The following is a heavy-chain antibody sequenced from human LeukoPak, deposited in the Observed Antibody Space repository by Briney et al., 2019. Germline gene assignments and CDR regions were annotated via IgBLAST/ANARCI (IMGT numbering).Heavy chain of an antibody. CDR1: GFTFSSYS. CDR2: ISSSSSYI. V-gene: IGHV3-21*04. Sequence: GGSLRLSCAASGFTFSSYSMNWVRQAPGKGLEWVSSISSSSSYIYYADSVKGRFTISRDNAKNSLYLQMNSLRAEDTAVYYCARPTGSRDNWFDPWGQGTLVTVSS. CDR3: ARPTGSRDNWFDP. J-gene: IGHJ5*02.